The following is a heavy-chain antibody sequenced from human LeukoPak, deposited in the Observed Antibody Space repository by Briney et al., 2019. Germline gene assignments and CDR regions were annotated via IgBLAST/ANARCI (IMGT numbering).Heavy chain of an antibody. V-gene: IGHV3-23*01. Sequence: GGSLRLSCAASGFTFSSYAMSWVRQAPGKGLEWVSAISGSGGSTYYADSVKGRFTISRDNSKNTLYLQMNSLRAEDTAVYYCAKDNYDFWSGYYMNYYYGMDVWGQGTTVTVSS. CDR3: AKDNYDFWSGYYMNYYYGMDV. CDR2: ISGSGGST. D-gene: IGHD3-3*01. CDR1: GFTFSSYA. J-gene: IGHJ6*02.